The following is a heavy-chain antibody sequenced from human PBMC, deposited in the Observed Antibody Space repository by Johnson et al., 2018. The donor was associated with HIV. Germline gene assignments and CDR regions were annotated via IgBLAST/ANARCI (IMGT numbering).Heavy chain of an antibody. V-gene: IGHV3-30*18. CDR2: LSYDGSNK. CDR1: GFTFSNAW. Sequence: QVQLVESGGGLVKPGGSLRLSCAASGFTFSNAWMSWVRQAPGKGLEWVAVLSYDGSNKYYADSVKGRFTISRDNSKNTLYLQMSSLRADDTAVYYCAKGVRGSSCYDAFDIWGQGTMVTVS. CDR3: AKGVRGSSCYDAFDI. J-gene: IGHJ3*02. D-gene: IGHD6-6*01.